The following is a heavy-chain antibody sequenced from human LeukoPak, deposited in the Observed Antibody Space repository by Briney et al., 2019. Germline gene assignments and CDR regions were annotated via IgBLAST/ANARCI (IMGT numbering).Heavy chain of an antibody. J-gene: IGHJ3*02. D-gene: IGHD1-26*01. V-gene: IGHV1-18*01. CDR3: ARGLDSGSSPLGTFEI. CDR1: GYTFTSYG. CDR2: ISAYNGNT. Sequence: ASLKVSCKASGYTFTSYGITWVRQTPGQGLEWMGSISAYNGNTNYAEKLQGRVTMTRDTSTSTAYMELRSLRSDDTAVYYCARGLDSGSSPLGTFEIWRQGTMVTVSS.